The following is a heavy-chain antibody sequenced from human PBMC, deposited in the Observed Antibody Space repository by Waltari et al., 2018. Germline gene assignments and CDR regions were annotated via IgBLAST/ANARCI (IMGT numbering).Heavy chain of an antibody. CDR3: ARGPLRYYDFRSGYRRFGNDI. J-gene: IGHJ3*02. D-gene: IGHD3-3*01. CDR2: MNPNSGNT. V-gene: IGHV1-8*01. CDR1: GYTFPSSD. Sequence: QVQLVQSGAEVKKPGASVKVSCKASGYTFPSSDLNWVRTATGQGLERMGWMNPNSGNTGYAQKFQGRVTMTRNTSISTAYMELSSLRSEDTAVYYCARGPLRYYDFRSGYRRFGNDIWGQGTMVTVSS.